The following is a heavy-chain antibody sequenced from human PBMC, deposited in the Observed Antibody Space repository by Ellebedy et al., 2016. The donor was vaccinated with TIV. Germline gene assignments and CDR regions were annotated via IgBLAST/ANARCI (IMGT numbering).Heavy chain of an antibody. D-gene: IGHD3-3*01. V-gene: IGHV1-18*04. CDR3: ARDWSGH. CDR2: ISANNGDT. J-gene: IGHJ4*02. CDR1: GYTFTSYG. Sequence: AASVKVSCKTSGYTFTSYGISWVRQAPGQGLEWMGWISANNGDTNYAQKFQGRVTMTTDTSTTTVYMELRSLRSDDKAVYYCARDWSGHWGQGTLVTVSS.